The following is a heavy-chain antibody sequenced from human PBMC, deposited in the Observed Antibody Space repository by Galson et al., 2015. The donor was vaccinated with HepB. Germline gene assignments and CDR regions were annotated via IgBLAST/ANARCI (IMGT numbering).Heavy chain of an antibody. CDR2: IYSSGST. CDR3: ARASAALRLLEWLPQFDF. J-gene: IGHJ4*02. V-gene: IGHV4-59*01. Sequence: SETLSLTCIVSGGTFSGYYWSWIRQPPGKGLEWIGYIYSSGSTYYNPSLKSRVTISLDTSRNQFSLRLSSVTAADTAVYFCARASAALRLLEWLPQFDFWGRGTLATVSS. CDR1: GGTFSGYY. D-gene: IGHD3-3*01.